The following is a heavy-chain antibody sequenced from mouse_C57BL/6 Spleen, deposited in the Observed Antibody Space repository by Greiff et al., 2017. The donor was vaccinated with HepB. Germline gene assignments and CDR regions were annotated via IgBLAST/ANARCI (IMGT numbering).Heavy chain of an antibody. V-gene: IGHV1-82*01. CDR3: ARSDGYDVAWFAY. J-gene: IGHJ3*01. CDR1: GYAFSSSW. D-gene: IGHD2-2*01. CDR2: IYPGDGDT. Sequence: QVQLKQSGPELVKPGASVKISCKASGYAFSSSWMNWVKQRPGKGLEWIGRIYPGDGDTNYNGKFKGKATLTADKSSSTAYMQLSSLTSEDSAVYFCARSDGYDVAWFAYWGQGTLVTVSA.